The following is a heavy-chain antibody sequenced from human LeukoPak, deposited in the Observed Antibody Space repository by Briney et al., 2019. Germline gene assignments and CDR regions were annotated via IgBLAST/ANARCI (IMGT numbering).Heavy chain of an antibody. CDR3: AKGSSGYFFDL. CDR2: IYSGGST. CDR1: GFTVSSNY. J-gene: IGHJ4*02. D-gene: IGHD3-22*01. V-gene: IGHV3-53*01. Sequence: PGGSLRLSCAASGFTVSSNYMSWVRQAPGKGLEWVSVIYSGGSTYYADSVKGRFSVSRDNSKNTLFLQMNSLRAEDAALYYCAKGSSGYFFDLWGQGTLVTVSS.